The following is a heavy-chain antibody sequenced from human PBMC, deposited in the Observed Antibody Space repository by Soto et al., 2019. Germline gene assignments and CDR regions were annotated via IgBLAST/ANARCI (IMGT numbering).Heavy chain of an antibody. CDR2: IYPGDSDT. J-gene: IGHJ4*02. Sequence: GESRKISCKGSGCRFTSYWIGWVRQMPGKGLEWMGIIYPGDSDTRYSPSFQGQVTISADKSISTAYLQWSSLKASDTAMYYCARQGGNYYDSSGYYYPIVYYFDYWGQGTLVTVSS. D-gene: IGHD3-22*01. V-gene: IGHV5-51*01. CDR1: GCRFTSYW. CDR3: ARQGGNYYDSSGYYYPIVYYFDY.